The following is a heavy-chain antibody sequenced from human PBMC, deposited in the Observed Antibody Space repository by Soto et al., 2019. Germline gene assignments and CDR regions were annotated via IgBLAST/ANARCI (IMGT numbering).Heavy chain of an antibody. V-gene: IGHV4-59*08. D-gene: IGHD3-9*01. CDR2: IYYSGST. CDR1: GGSISSYY. Sequence: PSETLSLPWTVSGGSISSYYWSWIRQPPGKGLEWSGYIYYSGSTNYHPSLKSRVTISVDTSKNQFSLKRSSVTAADTAVYYCARRSEGYYDILTGYYNRVNAFDIWGQGTMVTVSS. CDR3: ARRSEGYYDILTGYYNRVNAFDI. J-gene: IGHJ3*02.